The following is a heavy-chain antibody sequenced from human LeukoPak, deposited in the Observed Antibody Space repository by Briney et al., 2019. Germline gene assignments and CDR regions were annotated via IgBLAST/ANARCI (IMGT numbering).Heavy chain of an antibody. J-gene: IGHJ4*01. CDR1: GFTFSSYG. CDR3: AREGAVLRYFDWLSPDY. D-gene: IGHD3-9*01. Sequence: PGRSLRLSCAASGFTFSSYGMHWVRQAPGKGLEWVAVIWYDGSNKYYADSVKGRFTISRDNSKNTLYLQMNSLRAEDTAVYYCAREGAVLRYFDWLSPDYWGQGTLVTVSS. V-gene: IGHV3-33*01. CDR2: IWYDGSNK.